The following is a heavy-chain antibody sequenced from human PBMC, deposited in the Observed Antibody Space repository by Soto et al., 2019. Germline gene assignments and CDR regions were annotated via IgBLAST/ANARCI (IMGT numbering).Heavy chain of an antibody. CDR3: AKHDYGDYVLDY. CDR1: GYTFTSYG. Sequence: ASVKVSCKASGYTFTSYGISCVRQAPGQGLEWMGWISAYNGNTNYAQKLQGRVTMTTDTSTSTAYMELRSLRSDDTAVYYCAKHDYGDYVLDYWGQGTLVTVSS. J-gene: IGHJ4*02. D-gene: IGHD4-17*01. CDR2: ISAYNGNT. V-gene: IGHV1-18*01.